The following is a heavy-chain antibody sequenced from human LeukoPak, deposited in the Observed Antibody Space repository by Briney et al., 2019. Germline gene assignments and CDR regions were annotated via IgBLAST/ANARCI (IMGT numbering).Heavy chain of an antibody. CDR1: GFTFSTCA. CDR2: ISGTTSGT. Sequence: PGGSLRLSCAASGFTFSTCAMSWVRQAPGKGLEWVSGISGTTSGTYYADSVKGRFTISRDNSKNTLYVQVNSLGTEDTAAYYCAKGSCYDSSGSFYFDYWGQGTLVTVSS. D-gene: IGHD3-22*01. CDR3: AKGSCYDSSGSFYFDY. J-gene: IGHJ4*02. V-gene: IGHV3-23*01.